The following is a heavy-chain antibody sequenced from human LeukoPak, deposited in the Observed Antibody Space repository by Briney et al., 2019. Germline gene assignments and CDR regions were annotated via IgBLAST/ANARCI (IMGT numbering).Heavy chain of an antibody. CDR1: GGSISSSSYY. CDR2: IYYSGST. D-gene: IGHD3-10*01. J-gene: IGHJ5*02. Sequence: SETLSLTCTVSGGSISSSSYYWGWIRQPPGKGLEWIGSIYYSGSTYYNPSLKSRVTISVDTSKNQFSLKPSSVTAADTAVYYCARHRSGIWFGELLYWFDPWGQGTLVTVSS. V-gene: IGHV4-39*01. CDR3: ARHRSGIWFGELLYWFDP.